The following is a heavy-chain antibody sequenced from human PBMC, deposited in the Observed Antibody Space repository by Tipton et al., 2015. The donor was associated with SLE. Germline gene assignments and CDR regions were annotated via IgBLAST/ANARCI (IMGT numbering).Heavy chain of an antibody. CDR2: IYPTGST. J-gene: IGHJ6*03. D-gene: IGHD3-10*01. CDR1: GGSISSGDYS. V-gene: IGHV4-61*02. Sequence: GLVKPSETLSLTCTVSGGSISSGDYSWNWIRQPAGKGLEWIGHIYPTGSTDYNPSLKSRVTMSVDTSKNHFSLKLSSVSAADTAVYYCATLRGSGSHFPRYMDVWGKGTTVTVSS. CDR3: ATLRGSGSHFPRYMDV.